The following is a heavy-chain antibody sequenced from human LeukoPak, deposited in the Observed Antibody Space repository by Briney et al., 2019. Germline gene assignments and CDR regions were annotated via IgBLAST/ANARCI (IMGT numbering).Heavy chain of an antibody. CDR1: GFTFSSYD. Sequence: GGSLRLSCAASGFTFSSYDMHWVRQATGKGLEWVPAIGTAGDTYYPGSVKGRFTISRENAKNSLYLQMNSLRAGDTAVYYCARGSSTYDAFDIWGQGTMVTVSS. J-gene: IGHJ3*02. D-gene: IGHD6-13*01. CDR2: IGTAGDT. V-gene: IGHV3-13*01. CDR3: ARGSSTYDAFDI.